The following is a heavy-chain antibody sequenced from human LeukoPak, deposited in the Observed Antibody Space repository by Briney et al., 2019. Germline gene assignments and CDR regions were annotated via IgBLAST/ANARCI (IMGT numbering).Heavy chain of an antibody. Sequence: GSLRLSCAASGFTFSSYAMSWVRQAPGKGLEWVSAISGSGGSTYYADSVKGRFTISRDNSKNTLYLQMNSLRAEDTAVYYCAKDPKPGITIFGVVPYYFDYWGQGTLVTVSS. V-gene: IGHV3-23*01. D-gene: IGHD3-3*01. J-gene: IGHJ4*02. CDR2: ISGSGGST. CDR1: GFTFSSYA. CDR3: AKDPKPGITIFGVVPYYFDY.